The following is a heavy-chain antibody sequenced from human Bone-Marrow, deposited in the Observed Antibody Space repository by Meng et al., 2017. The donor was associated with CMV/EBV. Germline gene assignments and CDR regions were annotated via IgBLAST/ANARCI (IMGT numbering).Heavy chain of an antibody. CDR1: GYTFTGYY. V-gene: IGHV1-2*02. CDR2: INPNSGGT. Sequence: ASVKVSCKASGYTFTGYYMHWVRQAPGQGLEWMGWINPNSGGTNYAQKFQGRVTMTRDTSISTAYMELSRLRSDDTAVYYCARDLYGSPIERNWFDPWGQGNLVNVDS. CDR3: ARDLYGSPIERNWFDP. D-gene: IGHD3-10*01. J-gene: IGHJ5*02.